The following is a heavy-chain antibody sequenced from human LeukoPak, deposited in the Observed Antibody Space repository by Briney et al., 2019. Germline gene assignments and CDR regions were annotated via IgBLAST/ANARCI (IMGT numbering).Heavy chain of an antibody. Sequence: PSETLSLTCTVSGGSISSSSYYWGWIRQPPGKGLEWIGSIYYSGSTYYNPSLKSRVTISVDTSKNQFSLKLSSVTAADTAVYYCARDHYCSSTSCYSPLVYGMDVWGQGTTVTVSS. J-gene: IGHJ6*02. V-gene: IGHV4-39*07. CDR3: ARDHYCSSTSCYSPLVYGMDV. D-gene: IGHD2-2*01. CDR2: IYYSGST. CDR1: GGSISSSSYY.